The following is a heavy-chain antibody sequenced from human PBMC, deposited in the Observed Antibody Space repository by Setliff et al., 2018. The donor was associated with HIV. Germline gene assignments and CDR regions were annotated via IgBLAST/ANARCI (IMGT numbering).Heavy chain of an antibody. CDR3: ARGGIAAADKRDINF. Sequence: APVKVSCKASGYIFTSYYMHWVRQAPGQGLEWLGVINPSGGSTDYAQTFKDRFTMTKDTSTATVNMELRSLTSDDTAVYYCARGGIAAADKRDINFWGQGTMVTGSS. V-gene: IGHV1-46*01. D-gene: IGHD6-13*01. CDR2: INPSGGST. CDR1: GYIFTSYY. J-gene: IGHJ3*01.